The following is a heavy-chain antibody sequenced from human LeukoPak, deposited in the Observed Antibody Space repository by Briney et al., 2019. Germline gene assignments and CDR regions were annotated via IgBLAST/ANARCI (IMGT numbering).Heavy chain of an antibody. CDR2: IKSKTDGGTT. D-gene: IGHD3-3*01. V-gene: IGHV3-15*01. CDR3: TTVSDFWSGYDLDY. Sequence: GGSLRLSCAASGFTFSSYGMSWVRRAPGKGLEWVGRIKSKTDGGTTDYAAPVKGRFTISRDDSKNTLYLQMNSLKTEDTAVYYCTTVSDFWSGYDLDYWGQGTLVTVSS. CDR1: GFTFSSYG. J-gene: IGHJ4*02.